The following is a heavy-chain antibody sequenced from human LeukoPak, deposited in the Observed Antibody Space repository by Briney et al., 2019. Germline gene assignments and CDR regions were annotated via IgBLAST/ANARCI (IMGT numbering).Heavy chain of an antibody. CDR3: ARDPDNWFDP. CDR1: GGTFSSYA. V-gene: IGHV1-69*04. CDR2: IIPILGIA. J-gene: IGHJ5*02. Sequence: SVKVSCKAPGGTFSSYAISWVRQAPGQGLEWMGRIIPILGIANYAQKFQGRVTITADKSTSTAYMELSSLRSEDTAVYYCARDPDNWFDPWGQGTLVTVSS.